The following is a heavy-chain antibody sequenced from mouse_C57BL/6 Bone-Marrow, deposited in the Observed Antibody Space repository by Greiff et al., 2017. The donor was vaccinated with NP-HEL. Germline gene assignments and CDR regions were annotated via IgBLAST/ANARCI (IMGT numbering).Heavy chain of an antibody. V-gene: IGHV1-80*01. Sequence: QVQLQQSGAELVKPGASVKISCKASGYAFSSYWLNWVKEWPGKGLVWIGQIYPGDGDTKYNGKFKGKATLTAAKSSSPAYIQVSILTSEDSAVYFCAGGDYGRSRFGYTMGYWGQGTSVAVSS. J-gene: IGHJ4*01. CDR3: AGGDYGRSRFGYTMGY. CDR1: GYAFSSYW. D-gene: IGHD1-1*01. CDR2: IYPGDGDT.